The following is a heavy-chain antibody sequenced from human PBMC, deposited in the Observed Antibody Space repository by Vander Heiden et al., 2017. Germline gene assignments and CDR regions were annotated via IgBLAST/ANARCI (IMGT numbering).Heavy chain of an antibody. J-gene: IGHJ4*02. CDR1: GFTFSSYS. Sequence: EVQLVESGGGLVKPGGSLRLSCAASGFTFSSYSMSWVRQPPGKGLEWVSSISSSSTYIHYANSVKGRFTISRDKAKNSLCLQMNSLRVEDTAVYYWASRGYCGCDNCLHHFDYWGQGTLVTASS. D-gene: IGHD2-15*01. CDR2: ISSSSTYI. CDR3: ASRGYCGCDNCLHHFDY. V-gene: IGHV3-21*01.